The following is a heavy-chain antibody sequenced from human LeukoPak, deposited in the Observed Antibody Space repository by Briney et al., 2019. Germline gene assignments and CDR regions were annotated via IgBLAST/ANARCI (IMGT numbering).Heavy chain of an antibody. V-gene: IGHV3-30*02. CDR2: IRYDGSNK. J-gene: IGHJ4*02. CDR1: GFTFSSYG. Sequence: GGSLRLSCAASGFTFSSYGMHWVRHAPGKGLEWVAFIRYDGSNKYYADSVKGRFTISRDNSKNTLYLQMNSLRAEDTAVYYCAKAVGVGATYYYFDYWGQGTLVTVSS. CDR3: AKAVGVGATYYYFDY. D-gene: IGHD1-26*01.